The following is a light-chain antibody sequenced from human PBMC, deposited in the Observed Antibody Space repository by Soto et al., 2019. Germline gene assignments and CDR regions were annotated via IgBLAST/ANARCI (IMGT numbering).Light chain of an antibody. J-gene: IGKJ4*01. CDR2: AAS. CDR1: QGIGDD. CDR3: LEHNTYTFT. V-gene: IGKV1-17*01. Sequence: DFQMTQSPSSLSASVGDRVTITCRASQGIGDDLGWYQQRPGEAPKRLIYAASILPSGVPSRFSGSGSGTEFTLTISSLQTEDFATYFCLEHNTYTFTFGGVTKLEIK.